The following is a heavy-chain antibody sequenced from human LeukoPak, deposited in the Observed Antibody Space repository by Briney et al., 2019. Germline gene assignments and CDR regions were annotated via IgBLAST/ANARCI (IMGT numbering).Heavy chain of an antibody. CDR2: ISWNSGSI. Sequence: GGSLRLSCAASGFTFDDYAMHWVRQAPGKGLEWVSGISWNSGSIGYADSVKGRFTISRDNAKNSLYLQMNSLRAEDTALYYCAKDNRLGSPDVWGKGTTVTVSS. J-gene: IGHJ6*04. CDR3: AKDNRLGSPDV. V-gene: IGHV3-9*01. D-gene: IGHD3-10*01. CDR1: GFTFDDYA.